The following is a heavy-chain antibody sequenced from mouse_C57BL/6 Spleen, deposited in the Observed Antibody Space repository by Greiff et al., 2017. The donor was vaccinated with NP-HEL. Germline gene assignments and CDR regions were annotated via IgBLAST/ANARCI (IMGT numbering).Heavy chain of an antibody. CDR1: GYSFTSYY. CDR2: IYPGSGNT. CDR3: AKIDYGSGGFAY. D-gene: IGHD1-1*01. Sequence: QVQLQQSGPELVKPGASVKISCKASGYSFTSYYIHWVKQRPGQGLEWIGWIYPGSGNTKYNEKFKGKATLTADTSSSTAYMQLSSLTSEDSAVYYCAKIDYGSGGFAYWGQGTLVTVSA. J-gene: IGHJ3*01. V-gene: IGHV1-66*01.